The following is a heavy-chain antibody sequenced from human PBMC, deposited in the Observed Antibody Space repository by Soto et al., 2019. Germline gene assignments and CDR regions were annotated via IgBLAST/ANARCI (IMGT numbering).Heavy chain of an antibody. CDR3: AWYTYLYGSRSIDL. CDR2: INPNSGGT. CDR1: GYTFTGYY. J-gene: IGHJ5*02. D-gene: IGHD3-10*01. V-gene: IGHV1-2*02. Sequence: ASVKVSCKASGYTFTGYYIHWVRQAPGQGLEWMGWINPNSGGTNYAQLFQARVTMTRDTSISTAYMELSRLRSDDTAVYYCAWYTYLYGSRSIDLWGPATLVTVSS.